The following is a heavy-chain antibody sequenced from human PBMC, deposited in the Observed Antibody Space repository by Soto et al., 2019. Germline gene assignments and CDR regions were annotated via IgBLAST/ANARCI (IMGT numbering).Heavy chain of an antibody. CDR1: GFTFSSYA. D-gene: IGHD3-22*01. CDR3: ARNPQSPGRYYDSSGYYVFDY. V-gene: IGHV3-23*01. Sequence: EVQLLESGGGLVQPGGSLRLSCAASGFTFSSYAMSWVRQAPGKGLEWVSAISGSGGSTYYADSVKGRFTISRDNSKNSLYLQMNSLRAEDTAVYYCARNPQSPGRYYDSSGYYVFDYWGQGTLVTVSS. J-gene: IGHJ4*02. CDR2: ISGSGGST.